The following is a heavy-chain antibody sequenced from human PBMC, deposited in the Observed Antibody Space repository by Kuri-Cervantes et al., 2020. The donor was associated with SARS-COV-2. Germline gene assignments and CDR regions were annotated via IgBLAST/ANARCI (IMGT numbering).Heavy chain of an antibody. CDR1: GGTFSSYA. Sequence: SVKVSCKASGGTFSSYAISWVRQAPGQGLEWMGGIIPIFGTANYAQKFQGRVTITTDESTSTAYMELSSLRSEDTAVYYCATAPGLPSGSINWFDPWGQGTLVTVSS. D-gene: IGHD3-10*01. J-gene: IGHJ5*02. V-gene: IGHV1-69*05. CDR3: ATAPGLPSGSINWFDP. CDR2: IIPIFGTA.